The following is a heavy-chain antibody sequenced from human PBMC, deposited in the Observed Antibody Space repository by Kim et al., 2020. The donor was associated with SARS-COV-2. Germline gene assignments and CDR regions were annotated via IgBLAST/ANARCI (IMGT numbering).Heavy chain of an antibody. J-gene: IGHJ5*02. CDR3: ARGGDSSIWYGVIGWFDP. Sequence: SETLSLTCAAYGGSFSGYYWSWIRQPPGKGLEWIGVINHSGSTNYNPSFKSRVTISVDTSKNKFSLKLITVTAADTAVYYCARGGDSSIWYGVIGWFDPWGQGTLVTVSS. CDR2: INHSGST. D-gene: IGHD6-13*01. CDR1: GGSFSGYY. V-gene: IGHV4-34*01.